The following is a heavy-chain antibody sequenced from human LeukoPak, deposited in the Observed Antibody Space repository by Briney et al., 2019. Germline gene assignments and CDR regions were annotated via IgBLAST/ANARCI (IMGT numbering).Heavy chain of an antibody. CDR3: AREEDMSVWFDP. CDR1: GYTFTGYY. CDR2: INPNSGGT. V-gene: IGHV1-2*02. D-gene: IGHD2-15*01. J-gene: IGHJ5*02. Sequence: ASVKVSCKASGYTFTGYYMHWVRQAPGQGLEWMGWINPNSGGTNCAQKFQGRVTMTRDTSISTAYMELSRLRSDDTAVYYCAREEDMSVWFDPWGQGTLVTVSS.